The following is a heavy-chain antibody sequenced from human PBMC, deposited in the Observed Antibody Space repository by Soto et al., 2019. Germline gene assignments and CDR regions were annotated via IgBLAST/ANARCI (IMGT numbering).Heavy chain of an antibody. V-gene: IGHV3-21*06. CDR3: SRGFRKRFVV. CDR2: ISGPSIYI. CDR1: GFTFSGYS. D-gene: IGHD3-10*01. J-gene: IGHJ6*02. Sequence: EVQLVESGGGLVKPGGSLRLSCVASGFTFSGYSINWVRQAPGKGLEWVSYISGPSIYIYYADSVKGRFTISRDNAKSVVYLQMTGVRAEDTAVYCCSRGFRKRFVVWGQGTTVSVSS.